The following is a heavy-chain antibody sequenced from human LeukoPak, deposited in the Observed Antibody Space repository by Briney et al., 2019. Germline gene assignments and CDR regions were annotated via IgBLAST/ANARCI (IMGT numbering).Heavy chain of an antibody. CDR3: ARGLLTYRRWRRTDFDY. V-gene: IGHV4-39*01. D-gene: IGHD5-24*01. CDR1: GGSISSSSYY. J-gene: IGHJ4*02. Sequence: SETLSLTCTVSGGSISSSSYYWGWIRQPPGKGLEWIGSIHYSGSTNYNPSLKSRVTISVDTSKNQFSLRLSAVTAADTAVYYCARGLLTYRRWRRTDFDYWGQGTLVTVAS. CDR2: IHYSGST.